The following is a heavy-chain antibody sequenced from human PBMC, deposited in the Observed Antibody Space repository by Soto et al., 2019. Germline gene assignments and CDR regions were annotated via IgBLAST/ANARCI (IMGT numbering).Heavy chain of an antibody. J-gene: IGHJ6*02. V-gene: IGHV3-30*18. CDR3: AKEGPQRITIFVVVINPYYYYGMDV. Sequence: PGGSLRLSCAASGFTFGSYGMHWVRQAPGKGLEWVAVISYDGSNKYYADSVKVRFAISRDNSKNTLYLQMNSLRAEDTALYYCAKEGPQRITIFVVVINPYYYYGMDVWRQGTTVTVSS. CDR2: ISYDGSNK. D-gene: IGHD3-3*01. CDR1: GFTFGSYG.